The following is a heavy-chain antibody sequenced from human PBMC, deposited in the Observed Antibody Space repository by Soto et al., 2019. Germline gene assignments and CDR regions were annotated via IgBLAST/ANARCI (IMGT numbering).Heavy chain of an antibody. CDR1: GYSFTKYH. V-gene: IGHV1-2*04. CDR3: ARGHSTDCSNGVCSFFYNHEMDV. D-gene: IGHD2-8*01. J-gene: IGHJ6*02. CDR2: INPKSGGT. Sequence: GASVKVSCKASGYSFTKYHMHWVRQAPGQGLEWLGRINPKSGGTSTAQKFQGWVTMTRDTSINTAYMDLTRLRSDDTAVYYCARGHSTDCSNGVCSFFYNHEMDVWGQGTPITV.